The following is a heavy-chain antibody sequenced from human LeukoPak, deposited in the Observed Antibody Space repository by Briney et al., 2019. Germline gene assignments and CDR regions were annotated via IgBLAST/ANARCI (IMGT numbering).Heavy chain of an antibody. CDR1: GGSISSGDYY. Sequence: PLETLSLTCTVSGGSISSGDYYWSWIRQPPGKGLEWIGYIYYSGSTYYNPSLKSRVTISVDTSKNQFSLKLSSVTAADTAVYYCARGPWYDYVWGSYRYNAHYFDYWGQGTLVTVSS. D-gene: IGHD3-16*02. J-gene: IGHJ4*02. V-gene: IGHV4-30-4*01. CDR3: ARGPWYDYVWGSYRYNAHYFDY. CDR2: IYYSGST.